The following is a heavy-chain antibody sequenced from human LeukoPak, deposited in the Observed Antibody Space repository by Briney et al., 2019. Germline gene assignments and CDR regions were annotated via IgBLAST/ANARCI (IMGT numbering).Heavy chain of an antibody. CDR1: GFTFSSYA. V-gene: IGHV3-23*01. J-gene: IGHJ5*02. CDR2: ISGSGDST. Sequence: PGGSLRLSCAASGFTFSSYAMSWVRQAPGKGLEWVSAISGSGDSTYYADSVKGRFTISRDNSKNTLYLQMSSLRAEDTAVYYCAKDRGYDCSGGSCRFDPWGQGTLVTVSS. D-gene: IGHD2-15*01. CDR3: AKDRGYDCSGGSCRFDP.